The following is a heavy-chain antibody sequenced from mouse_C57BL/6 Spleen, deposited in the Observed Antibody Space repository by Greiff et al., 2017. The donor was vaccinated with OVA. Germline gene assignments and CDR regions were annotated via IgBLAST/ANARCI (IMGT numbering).Heavy chain of an antibody. CDR3: TREKRNHWYFDV. CDR1: GFTFSSYA. J-gene: IGHJ1*03. Sequence: EVKLVESGQGLVKPGGSLKLSCAASGFTFSSYAMSWVRQTPEKRLEWVAYISSGGDYIYYADTVKGRFTFSRDNARNTLYLQMSSLKSEDTAIYYCTREKRNHWYFDVWGTGTTVTVSS. V-gene: IGHV5-9-1*02. CDR2: ISSGGDYI.